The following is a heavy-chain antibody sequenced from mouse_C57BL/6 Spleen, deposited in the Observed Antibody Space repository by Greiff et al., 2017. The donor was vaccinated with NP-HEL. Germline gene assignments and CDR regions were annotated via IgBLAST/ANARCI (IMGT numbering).Heavy chain of an antibody. CDR3: ARYYGSRRGYVEV. Sequence: VKLVESGAELAKPGASVKLSCKASGYTFTSYWMHWVKQRPGQGLEWIGYINPSSGYTKYNQKFKDKATLTSDTSSSTAYMQLSSLTYEDAAGYDCARYYGSRRGYVEVWGTGTTVTVSS. CDR1: GYTFTSYW. D-gene: IGHD1-1*01. V-gene: IGHV1-7*01. J-gene: IGHJ1*03. CDR2: INPSSGYT.